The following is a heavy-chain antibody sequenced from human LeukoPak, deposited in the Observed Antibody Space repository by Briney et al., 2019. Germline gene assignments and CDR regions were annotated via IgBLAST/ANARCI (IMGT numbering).Heavy chain of an antibody. CDR2: IGTSSGAI. Sequence: GGSLRLSCSASGFTFSTYNMNWVRQAPGKGLEWVSFIGTSSGAIYYADSVKGRFTISRDNAKKSLYLQMNSLRDEDTAVYYCARNLDSWGERSLVTVSS. CDR1: GFTFSTYN. CDR3: ARNLDS. J-gene: IGHJ5*01. V-gene: IGHV3-48*02.